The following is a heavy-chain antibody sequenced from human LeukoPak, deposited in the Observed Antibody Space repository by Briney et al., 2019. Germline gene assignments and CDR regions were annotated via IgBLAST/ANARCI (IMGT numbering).Heavy chain of an antibody. Sequence: SETLSLTCAVYGGSFSGYYWSWIRQPPGKGLEWIGEINHSGSTNYNPSLKSRVTISVDTSKNQFSLKLSSVTAADTAVYYCARCHWNYVRYYYYMDVWGKGTTVTVSS. V-gene: IGHV4-34*01. CDR3: ARCHWNYVRYYYYMDV. CDR2: INHSGST. J-gene: IGHJ6*03. D-gene: IGHD1-7*01. CDR1: GGSFSGYY.